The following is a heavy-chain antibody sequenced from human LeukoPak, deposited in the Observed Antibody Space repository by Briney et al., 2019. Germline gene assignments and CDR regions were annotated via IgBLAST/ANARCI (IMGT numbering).Heavy chain of an antibody. CDR2: ISGSGGST. J-gene: IGHJ6*02. CDR3: AKGVGERRYGMDV. V-gene: IGHV3-23*01. D-gene: IGHD1-26*01. Sequence: GGSLRLSCAASGFTFSSYAMSWVRQAPGKGLEWVSAISGSGGSTYYADSVKGRFTISRDNSKNTLYLQMNGLRAEDTAVYYCAKGVGERRYGMDVWGQGTTVTVSS. CDR1: GFTFSSYA.